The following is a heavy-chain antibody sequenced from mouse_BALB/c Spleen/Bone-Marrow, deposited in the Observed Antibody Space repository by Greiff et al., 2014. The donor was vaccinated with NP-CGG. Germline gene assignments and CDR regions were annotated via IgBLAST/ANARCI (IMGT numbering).Heavy chain of an antibody. Sequence: VQLQQSGPELVKPGASMKISCKASGYSFTGYTMNWVKQSHGKKLEWIGLINPYNGGTSYNQKFKGKATLTVDKSSSTAYMELLSLTSEDSAVYYCAREEGYDEGEYFDVWGAGTTVTVSS. V-gene: IGHV1-26*01. CDR3: AREEGYDEGEYFDV. D-gene: IGHD2-14*01. CDR1: GYSFTGYT. CDR2: INPYNGGT. J-gene: IGHJ1*01.